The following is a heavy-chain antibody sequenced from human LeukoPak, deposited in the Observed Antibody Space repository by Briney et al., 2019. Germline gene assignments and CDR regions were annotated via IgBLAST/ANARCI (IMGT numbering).Heavy chain of an antibody. CDR2: IIPIFGTA. CDR3: ARGMTTVANNWFDP. D-gene: IGHD4-23*01. CDR1: GGTFISYA. V-gene: IGHV1-69*13. J-gene: IGHJ5*02. Sequence: ASVKVSCKASGGTFISYAISWVRQAPGQGLEWMGGIIPIFGTANYAQKFQGRVTITADESTSTAYMELSSLRSEDTAVYYCARGMTTVANNWFDPWGQGTLVTVSS.